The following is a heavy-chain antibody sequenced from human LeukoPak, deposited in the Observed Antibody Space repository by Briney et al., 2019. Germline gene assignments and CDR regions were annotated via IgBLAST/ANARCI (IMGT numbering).Heavy chain of an antibody. CDR3: ARGDYYDSSGYYAPFDY. D-gene: IGHD3-22*01. J-gene: IGHJ4*02. V-gene: IGHV1-46*03. CDR2: INPNDVRT. Sequence: ASVKVSCKASGYTFTNYYIHWVRQAPGQGLEWVGIINPNDVRTDYAQDFQGRVTITADESTSTAYMELSSLRSEDTAVYYCARGDYYDSSGYYAPFDYWGQGTLVTVSS. CDR1: GYTFTNYY.